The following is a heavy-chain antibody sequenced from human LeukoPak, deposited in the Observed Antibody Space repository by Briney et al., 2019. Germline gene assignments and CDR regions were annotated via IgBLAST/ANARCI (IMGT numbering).Heavy chain of an antibody. Sequence: PGKSLRLSCAASGFTLSSYGMCWVRQAPGKGLEWVAVIWYDGSNKYHADPVKGRFTISRDNSKNTLYLQMNSLRADDTAVYYCGRDHGCSGGGCYYGPAYGMDVWGQGTTVTVS. J-gene: IGHJ6*02. CDR3: GRDHGCSGGGCYYGPAYGMDV. D-gene: IGHD2-15*01. CDR2: IWYDGSNK. CDR1: GFTLSSYG. V-gene: IGHV3-33*01.